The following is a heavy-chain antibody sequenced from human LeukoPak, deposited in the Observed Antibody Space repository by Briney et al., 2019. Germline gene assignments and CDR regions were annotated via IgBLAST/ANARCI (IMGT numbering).Heavy chain of an antibody. CDR1: GGSISSGSYS. Sequence: SETLSLTCSVSGGSISSGSYSWSWIRQPGGKGLEWPGRSYTRGSTNYNPSLKSRVTISVGTSKHQLSLKLSSVTASDTAVYYCARCYYESSGYFVLYFDYWGQGTLVTVSS. CDR3: ARCYYESSGYFVLYFDY. V-gene: IGHV4-61*02. D-gene: IGHD3-22*01. J-gene: IGHJ4*02. CDR2: SYTRGST.